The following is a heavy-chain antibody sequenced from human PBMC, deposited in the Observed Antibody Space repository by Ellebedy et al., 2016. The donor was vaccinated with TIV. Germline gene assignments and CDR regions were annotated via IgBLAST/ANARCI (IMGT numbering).Heavy chain of an antibody. CDR3: ATARRDPYYSGMDV. CDR1: GGSISGYY. Sequence: MPSETLSLTCTVSGGSISGYYWSWIRQPPGKGLEWIGSIHSSGTTYYNPSLKSRLAISIVTSQSQFSLHLRSVTAADTAVYYCATARRDPYYSGMDVWGRGTTVTVSS. V-gene: IGHV4-59*04. D-gene: IGHD5-18*01. CDR2: IHSSGTT. J-gene: IGHJ6*02.